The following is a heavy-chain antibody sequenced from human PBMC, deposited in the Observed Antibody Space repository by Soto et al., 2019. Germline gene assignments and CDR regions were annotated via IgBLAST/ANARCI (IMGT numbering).Heavy chain of an antibody. CDR1: GLTFSSYW. V-gene: IGHV3-7*01. J-gene: IGHJ4*02. CDR2: IKQDGSEK. Sequence: EVQLVESGGGLVQPGGSLRLSCAASGLTFSSYWMSWVRQAPGKGLEWVANIKQDGSEKYYVDSVKGRFTISRDNAKNSLYLQMNSLRAEDTAVYYCARDTSAYWGQGTLVTVSS. CDR3: ARDTSAY.